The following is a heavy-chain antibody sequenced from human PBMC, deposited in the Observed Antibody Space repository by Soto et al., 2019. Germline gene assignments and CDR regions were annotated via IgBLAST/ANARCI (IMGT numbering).Heavy chain of an antibody. V-gene: IGHV4-59*08. D-gene: IGHD3-9*01. J-gene: IGHJ3*02. CDR3: ASLNFDILTGYYAFDI. CDR2: INYSGST. CDR1: GVSISTYC. Sequence: SGSLALSCSVSGVSISTYCWSWVGQPPGKGLEYIGYINYSGSTNYNPSLKSRVTLSVDTSKNQFSLNLSSVTAADTAVYYCASLNFDILTGYYAFDIWSQGTMVT.